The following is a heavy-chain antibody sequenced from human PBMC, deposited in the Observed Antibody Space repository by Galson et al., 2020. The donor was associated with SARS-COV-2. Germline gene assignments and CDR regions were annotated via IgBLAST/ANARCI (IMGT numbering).Heavy chain of an antibody. D-gene: IGHD4-17*01. CDR1: GYTLTELS. CDR3: ATSVAIMTTVTTFYYYYGMDV. J-gene: IGHJ6*02. V-gene: IGHV1-24*01. Sequence: ASVKVSCKVSGYTLTELSMHWVRQAPGKGLEWMGDLDPEDGDTIYAQKFQGRVTMTEDTSTDTAYMELSSLRSEDTAVYYVATSVAIMTTVTTFYYYYGMDVWGQGTTVTVSS. CDR2: LDPEDGDT.